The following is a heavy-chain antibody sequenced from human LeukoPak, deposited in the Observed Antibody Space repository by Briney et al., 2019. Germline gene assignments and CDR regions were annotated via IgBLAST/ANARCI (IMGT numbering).Heavy chain of an antibody. CDR3: ARESSIVGATRLDWFDP. CDR2: IYYSGST. CDR1: GGSISSYY. D-gene: IGHD1-26*01. J-gene: IGHJ5*02. Sequence: PSETLSLTCTVSGGSISSYYWSWIRQPPGKGLEWIGYIYYSGSTNYNPSLKSRVTISVDTSKNQFSLKLSSVTAADTAVYYCARESSIVGATRLDWFDPWGQGTLVTVSS. V-gene: IGHV4-59*01.